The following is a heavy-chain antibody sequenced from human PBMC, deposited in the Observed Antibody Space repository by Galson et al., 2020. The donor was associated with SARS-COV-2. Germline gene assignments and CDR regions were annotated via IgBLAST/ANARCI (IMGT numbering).Heavy chain of an antibody. J-gene: IGHJ6*02. CDR3: ARGVYCSGGSCYPHSSNYYYGMDV. Sequence: ASVKVSCKASGYTFTGYYMHWVRQAPGQGLEWMGWINPNSGGTNYAQKFQGRVTMTRDTSISTAYMELSRLRSDDTAVYYCARGVYCSGGSCYPHSSNYYYGMDVWGQGTTVTVSS. CDR2: INPNSGGT. V-gene: IGHV1-2*02. CDR1: GYTFTGYY. D-gene: IGHD2-15*01.